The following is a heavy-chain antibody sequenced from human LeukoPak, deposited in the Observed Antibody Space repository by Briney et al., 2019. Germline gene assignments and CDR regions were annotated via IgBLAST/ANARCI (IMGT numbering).Heavy chain of an antibody. CDR3: ARDRGSSWYPGFDY. J-gene: IGHJ4*02. CDR1: GFTFSSYA. D-gene: IGHD6-13*01. CDR2: IYYSGST. V-gene: IGHV4-59*01. Sequence: PGGSLRLSCAASGFTFSSYAMSWIRQPPGKGLEWIGYIYYSGSTNYNPSLKSRVTISVDTSKNQFSLKLSSVTAADTAVYYCARDRGSSWYPGFDYWGQGTLVTVSS.